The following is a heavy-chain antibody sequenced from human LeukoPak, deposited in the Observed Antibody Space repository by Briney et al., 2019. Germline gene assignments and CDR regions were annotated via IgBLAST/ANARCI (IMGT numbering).Heavy chain of an antibody. V-gene: IGHV1-18*01. CDR2: ISAYNGNT. CDR3: ARDHSELPWFGELLHFDY. Sequence: ASVKVSCKASGYTFTSYGINWVRQAPGQGLEWMGWISAYNGNTNYARKLQGRVNMTTDTSTSTAYMELRSLRSEDTPVYYCARDHSELPWFGELLHFDYWGQGTLVTVSS. D-gene: IGHD3-10*01. J-gene: IGHJ4*02. CDR1: GYTFTSYG.